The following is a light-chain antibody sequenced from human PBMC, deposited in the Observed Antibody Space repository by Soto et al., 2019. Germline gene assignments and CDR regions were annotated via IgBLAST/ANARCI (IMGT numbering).Light chain of an antibody. CDR2: DVT. Sequence: QSALTQPASVSGSPGQSITISCTGTSSDVGGYNYVSWYQQHPGKAPKLMIYDVTNRPAGVPNRFSGSKSGNTASLTISGLQAEDEADCYCSSYGRNVTLVFGTGTKLTVL. V-gene: IGLV2-14*03. CDR1: SSDVGGYNY. CDR3: SSYGRNVTLV. J-gene: IGLJ1*01.